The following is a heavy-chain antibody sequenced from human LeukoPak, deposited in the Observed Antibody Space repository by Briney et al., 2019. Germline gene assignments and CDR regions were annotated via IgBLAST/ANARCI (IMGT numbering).Heavy chain of an antibody. D-gene: IGHD1-1*01. CDR1: GGTFSSYA. V-gene: IGHV1-69*13. CDR3: AKRRDAAFDI. Sequence: ASVKVSCKASGGTFSSYAISWVRQAPGQGLEWMGGIIPIFGTANYAQKFQGRVTITADESTSTAYMELSSLRAEDTAVYYCAKRRDAAFDIWGQGTMVTVSS. CDR2: IIPIFGTA. J-gene: IGHJ3*02.